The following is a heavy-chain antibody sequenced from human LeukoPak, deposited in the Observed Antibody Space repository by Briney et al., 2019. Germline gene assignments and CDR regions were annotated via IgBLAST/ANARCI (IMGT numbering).Heavy chain of an antibody. CDR2: IHYSGTT. V-gene: IGHV4-59*08. CDR1: GGSISGSY. J-gene: IGHJ2*01. Sequence: SETLSLTCTVSGGSISGSYWSWIRQPPGKGLEWIAYIHYSGTTNSNPSLKSRVAMSVDASKNQFSLKLSSVTAADTAVYYCAKHQGYWYFDLWGRGTLVTVSS. CDR3: AKHQGYWYFDL.